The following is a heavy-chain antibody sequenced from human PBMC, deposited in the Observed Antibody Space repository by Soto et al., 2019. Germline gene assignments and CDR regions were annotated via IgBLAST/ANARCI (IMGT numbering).Heavy chain of an antibody. D-gene: IGHD6-13*01. CDR3: AKGPSIAKVDWFDS. Sequence: GGSLRLSCAASGFTFSSYAMSWVRQAPGKGLEWVSAISGSGGSTYYADSVKGRFTISRDNTKNTVYMEMNSLSADDTDVYYCAKGPSIAKVDWFDSWGQGTLVTVSS. J-gene: IGHJ5*01. CDR2: ISGSGGST. CDR1: GFTFSSYA. V-gene: IGHV3-23*01.